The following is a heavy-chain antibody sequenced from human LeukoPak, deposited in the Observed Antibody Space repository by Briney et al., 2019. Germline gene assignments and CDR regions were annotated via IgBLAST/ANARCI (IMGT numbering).Heavy chain of an antibody. CDR2: IIPIFGTA. D-gene: IGHD2-15*01. J-gene: IGHJ3*02. CDR3: AREGRYCSGGSCYAADAFDI. Sequence: ASVKVSCKASGGTFSSYAISWVRQAPGQGLEWMGGIIPIFGTANYAQKFQGRVTITTDESTSTAYMELSSLRSEDTAVYYCAREGRYCSGGSCYAADAFDIWGQGTMVTVSS. V-gene: IGHV1-69*05. CDR1: GGTFSSYA.